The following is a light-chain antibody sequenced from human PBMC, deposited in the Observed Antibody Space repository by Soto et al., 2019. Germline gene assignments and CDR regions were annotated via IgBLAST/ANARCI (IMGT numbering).Light chain of an antibody. J-gene: IGKJ1*01. V-gene: IGKV1D-8*01. Sequence: VIWMAQSPPLLSPYRAGRVDTSGRLSQGISSYLAWYQQKPGKAPELLIYAASTLQSGVPSRFSGSGSGTDFTLTISCLQSEDFATYYCKQYYSFPWTFGQGTKVDIK. CDR3: KQYYSFPWT. CDR1: QGISSY. CDR2: AAS.